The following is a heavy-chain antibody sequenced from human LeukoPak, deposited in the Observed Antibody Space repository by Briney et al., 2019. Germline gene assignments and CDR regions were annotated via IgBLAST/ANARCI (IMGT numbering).Heavy chain of an antibody. CDR1: GFTFSSYG. CDR3: AKDGGYSGSFYSD. CDR2: IRYDGSNK. D-gene: IGHD1-26*01. V-gene: IGHV3-30*02. J-gene: IGHJ4*02. Sequence: GGSLRLSCAASGFTFSSYGMHWVRQAPGKGLEWVAFIRYDGSNKYYADSVKGRFTISRDNSKNTLYPQMNNLRAEDTAVYYCAKDGGYSGSFYSDWGQGTLVTVSS.